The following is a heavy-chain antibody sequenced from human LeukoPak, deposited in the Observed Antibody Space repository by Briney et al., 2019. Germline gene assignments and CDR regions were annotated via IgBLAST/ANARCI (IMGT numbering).Heavy chain of an antibody. CDR1: GFAFDEHG. CDR3: ARAPITSPFYFAY. J-gene: IGHJ4*02. Sequence: PGGSLRLSCTASGFAFDEHGMTWVRQVPGKGLEWVSGINWSGKSTSYGDPVRGRFTISRDNAKNSLSLQMDSLRAEDTALYYCARAPITSPFYFAYWGQGTLVTVSS. D-gene: IGHD2-2*01. CDR2: INWSGKST. V-gene: IGHV3-20*04.